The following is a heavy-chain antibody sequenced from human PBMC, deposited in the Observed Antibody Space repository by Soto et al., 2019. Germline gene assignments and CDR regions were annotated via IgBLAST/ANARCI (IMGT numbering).Heavy chain of an antibody. V-gene: IGHV1-69*02. CDR2: IIPILGIV. J-gene: IGHJ4*02. CDR3: ARATTGIVGATTFDY. CDR1: GGTFSSYT. D-gene: IGHD1-26*01. Sequence: QVQLVQSGAEVKKPGSSVKVSCKASGGTFSSYTISWVRQAPGQGLEWMGRIIPILGIVNYAQKFQGRVTITADKSTSTADMELSRLRSEDTAVYYCARATTGIVGATTFDYWGQGTLVTVSS.